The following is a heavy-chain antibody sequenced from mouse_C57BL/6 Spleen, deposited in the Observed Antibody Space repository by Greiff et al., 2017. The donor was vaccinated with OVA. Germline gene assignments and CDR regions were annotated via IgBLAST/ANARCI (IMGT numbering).Heavy chain of an antibody. CDR3: ARSCITTVVAPFDY. V-gene: IGHV1-80*01. CDR1: GYAFSSYW. D-gene: IGHD1-1*01. CDR2: IYPGDGDT. J-gene: IGHJ3*01. Sequence: QVQLKQSGAELVKPGASVKISCKASGYAFSSYWMNWVKQRPGKGLEWIGQIYPGDGDTNYNGKFTGKATLTADKSSSTAYMQLSSLTSEDAAVYFCARSCITTVVAPFDYWGQGTLVTVSA.